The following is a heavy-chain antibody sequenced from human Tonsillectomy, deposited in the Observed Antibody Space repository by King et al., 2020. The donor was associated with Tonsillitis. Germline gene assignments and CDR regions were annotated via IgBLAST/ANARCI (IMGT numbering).Heavy chain of an antibody. V-gene: IGHV1-2*02. J-gene: IGHJ4*02. CDR2: IKPNSGGT. Sequence: QLVQSGAEVKKPGASVKVSCKASGYTFTGYYMHWVRQAPGQGLEWMGWIKPNSGGTSYAQKFQGRVTMTRDTSISTAYMELSRLRSDDTAVYYCARRVQNRGMERFDYWGQGTLVTVSS. CDR1: GYTFTGYY. D-gene: IGHD1-14*01. CDR3: ARRVQNRGMERFDY.